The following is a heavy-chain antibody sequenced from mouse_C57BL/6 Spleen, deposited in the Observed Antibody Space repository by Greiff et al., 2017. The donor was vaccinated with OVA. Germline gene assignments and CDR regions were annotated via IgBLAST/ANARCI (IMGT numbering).Heavy chain of an antibody. CDR1: GYSITSGYY. V-gene: IGHV3-6*01. Sequence: VQLQQSGPGLVKPSQSLSLTCSVTGYSITSGYYWNWIRQFPGNKLEWMGYISYDGSNNYNPSLKNRISITRDTSKNQFFLKLNSVTTEDTATYYCARGITTGAWFAYWGQGTLVTVSA. J-gene: IGHJ3*01. CDR3: ARGITTGAWFAY. D-gene: IGHD1-1*01. CDR2: ISYDGSN.